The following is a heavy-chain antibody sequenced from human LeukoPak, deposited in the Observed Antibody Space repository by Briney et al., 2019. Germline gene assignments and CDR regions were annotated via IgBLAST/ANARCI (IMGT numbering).Heavy chain of an antibody. CDR3: ARGAWSLRVAAAGTRPPSALKDIDY. CDR1: GFTFSSYA. V-gene: IGHV3-30*04. J-gene: IGHJ4*02. D-gene: IGHD6-13*01. CDR2: ISYGGGNK. Sequence: PGRSLRLSCAASGFTFSSYAMHWVRQAPGKGLEWVAVISYGGGNKYYADSVKGRFTISRDNSKNTRYLQINRLKAEDTAVYYCARGAWSLRVAAAGTRPPSALKDIDYWREATLVTDCS.